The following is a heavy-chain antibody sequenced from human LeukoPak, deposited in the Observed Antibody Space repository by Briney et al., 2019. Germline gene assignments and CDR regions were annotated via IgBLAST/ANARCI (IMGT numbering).Heavy chain of an antibody. V-gene: IGHV1-18*01. CDR2: ISAYNGNT. CDR1: GYTFTSYG. D-gene: IGHD6-13*01. J-gene: IGHJ6*03. Sequence: ASVTVSCTASGYTFTSYGISWVRQAPGQGLEWMGWISAYNGNTNYAQKFQGRVTMTTDTSTSTAYMELRSLRSDDTAVYYCARWGPDYEYSSRYYYYMDVWGKGTTVTVS. CDR3: ARWGPDYEYSSRYYYYMDV.